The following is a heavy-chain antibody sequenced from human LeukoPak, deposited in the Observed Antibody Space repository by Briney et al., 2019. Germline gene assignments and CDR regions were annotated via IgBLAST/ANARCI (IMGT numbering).Heavy chain of an antibody. D-gene: IGHD4-17*01. J-gene: IGHJ5*02. CDR3: ARISRVMTTRRFDP. Sequence: PSETLSLTCTVSGGSISSYYWSWIRQPPGKGLEWIGYIYYSGSTNYNPSLKSRVTISVDTSKNQFSLKLSSVTAADTAVYYCARISRVMTTRRFDPWGQGTLVTVSS. V-gene: IGHV4-59*12. CDR2: IYYSGST. CDR1: GGSISSYY.